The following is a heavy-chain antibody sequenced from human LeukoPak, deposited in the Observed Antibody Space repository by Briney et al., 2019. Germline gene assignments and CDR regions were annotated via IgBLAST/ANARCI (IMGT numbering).Heavy chain of an antibody. D-gene: IGHD3-22*01. CDR2: MNPSSGNT. CDR3: ARGPSHDSSGYYYYYYMGV. CDR1: GYTFTSYD. Sequence: ASVKVSCKASGYTFTSYDINWVRQATGQGLEWMGWMNPSSGNTGYAQKFQGRVTITRNTSISTAYMELSSLRSEDTAVYYCARGPSHDSSGYYYYYYMGVWGKGTTVTVSS. V-gene: IGHV1-8*03. J-gene: IGHJ6*03.